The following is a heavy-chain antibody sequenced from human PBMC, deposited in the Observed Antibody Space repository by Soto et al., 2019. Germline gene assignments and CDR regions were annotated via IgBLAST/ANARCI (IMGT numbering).Heavy chain of an antibody. CDR2: ILPGDSDT. J-gene: IGHJ4*02. Sequence: PGESLKISCKGFGYRFSTYWIGWVRQMPGKGLEWTGIILPGDSDTRYRPSFQGQVTITADGSISTAYLQWSGLKASDTAIYYCARRYVVEVGSTVFYSLDYWGQETLVSVSS. V-gene: IGHV5-51*01. CDR1: GYRFSTYW. D-gene: IGHD2-15*01. CDR3: ARRYVVEVGSTVFYSLDY.